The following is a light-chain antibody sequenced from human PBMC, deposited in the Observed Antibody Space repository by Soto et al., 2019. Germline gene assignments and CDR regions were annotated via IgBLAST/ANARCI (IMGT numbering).Light chain of an antibody. V-gene: IGLV2-14*01. CDR1: SSDVGGYNY. CDR2: EVS. CDR3: SSYTSSSTPYV. J-gene: IGLJ1*01. Sequence: QSALTQPASVSGSPGQSITISCTGTSSDVGGYNYVSWYQQHPGKAPKLMIYEVSNRPSGVSSRFSGSKSGNTASLTTSGLQAEDEADYYCSSYTSSSTPYVFGTGTKLTVL.